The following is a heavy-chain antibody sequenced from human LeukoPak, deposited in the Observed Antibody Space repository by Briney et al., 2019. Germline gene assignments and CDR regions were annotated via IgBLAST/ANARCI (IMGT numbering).Heavy chain of an antibody. CDR1: GFTFSSYG. Sequence: GGSLRLSCAASGFTFSSYGMHWVRQAPGKGLEWVAVIRYDGSNKYYADSVKGRFAISRDNSKNTLYLQMNSLRAEDTAVYYCARDIGSGPFDYWGQGTLVTVSS. V-gene: IGHV3-33*01. D-gene: IGHD2-15*01. J-gene: IGHJ4*02. CDR2: IRYDGSNK. CDR3: ARDIGSGPFDY.